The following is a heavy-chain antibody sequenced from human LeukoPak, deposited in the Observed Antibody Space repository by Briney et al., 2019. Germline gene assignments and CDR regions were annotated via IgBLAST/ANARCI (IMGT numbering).Heavy chain of an antibody. J-gene: IGHJ4*02. Sequence: GGSLRLSCAASGFTFSGSAMHWVRQASGKGLEWVGRIRSKANSYATAYAASVKGRFTISRDDSKNTAYLQMNSLKTEDTAVYYCTTSGPRYCSSTSCYDYWGQGTLVTVSS. CDR2: IRSKANSYAT. CDR1: GFTFSGSA. V-gene: IGHV3-73*01. CDR3: TTSGPRYCSSTSCYDY. D-gene: IGHD2-2*01.